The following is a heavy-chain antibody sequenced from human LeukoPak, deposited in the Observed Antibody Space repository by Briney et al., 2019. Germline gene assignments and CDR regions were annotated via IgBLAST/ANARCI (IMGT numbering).Heavy chain of an antibody. CDR2: INPNSGGT. CDR1: GYTFTGYY. V-gene: IGHV1-2*02. J-gene: IGHJ4*02. CDR3: ARTMVRGVIISGPFDY. D-gene: IGHD3-10*01. Sequence: ASVKASCKAFGYTFTGYYMHWVRQAPGQGLEWMGWINPNSGGTNYAQKFQGRVTMTRDTSISTAYMELSRLRSDDTAVYYCARTMVRGVIISGPFDYWGQGTLVTVSS.